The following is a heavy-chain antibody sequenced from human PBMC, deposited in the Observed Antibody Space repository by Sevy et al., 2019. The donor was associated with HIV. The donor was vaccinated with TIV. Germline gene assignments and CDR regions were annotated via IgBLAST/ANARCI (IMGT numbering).Heavy chain of an antibody. J-gene: IGHJ5*01. Sequence: SETLSLTCTVSSGSISTSSYYWGWIRQPPGKGLEWIASMDYIGSTYYNLALKSRVTISGDMSKNQVSLNLRFVTAADTAVYYCARYLRGDHAGGFDFWGQGTLVTVSS. CDR3: ARYLRGDHAGGFDF. D-gene: IGHD4-17*01. CDR2: MDYIGST. CDR1: SGSISTSSYY. V-gene: IGHV4-39*01.